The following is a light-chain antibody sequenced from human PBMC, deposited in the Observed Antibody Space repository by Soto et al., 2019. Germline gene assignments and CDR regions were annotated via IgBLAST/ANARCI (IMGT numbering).Light chain of an antibody. CDR1: SSDVWSFNF. Sequence: QSALTQPASVSGSPGQSITISCTRPSSDVWSFNFVSWYQQHPDKAPQVLIYEVTKRPPGVSNRFSGSKSGNTASLKISGLQADDEADYYCCSDAGSSSYVFGTGTKLTVL. CDR2: EVT. V-gene: IGLV2-23*02. CDR3: CSDAGSSSYV. J-gene: IGLJ1*01.